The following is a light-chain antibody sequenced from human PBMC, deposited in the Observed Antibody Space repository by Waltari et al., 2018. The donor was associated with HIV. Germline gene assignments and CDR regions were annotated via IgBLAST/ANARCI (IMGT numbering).Light chain of an antibody. Sequence: QSALTPPASVSGSPGQSIPIPCIAWSREYVSWYQQHAGKVPKLLIYDVINRPSGVSDRFSGSMSGNTASLTISALQVEDEAEYYCASYTHSTTLVLFGGGTKLTVL. CDR1: SREY. CDR3: ASYTHSTTLVL. V-gene: IGLV2-14*03. J-gene: IGLJ2*01. CDR2: DVI.